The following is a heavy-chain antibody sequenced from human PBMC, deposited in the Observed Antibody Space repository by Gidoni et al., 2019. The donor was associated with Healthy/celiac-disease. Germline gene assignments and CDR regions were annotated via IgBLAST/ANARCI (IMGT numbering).Heavy chain of an antibody. Sequence: EVQLLESGGGLVQPGGSLRLSCAASGFTFSSYAMSWGRPATGKGLGWVSAISGSGCSPYYADSVKGRFTISRDNSKNTLYLQMNSLRADDTAVYYCAKGHSSGWQTLFDYWGQGTLVTVSS. V-gene: IGHV3-23*01. CDR1: GFTFSSYA. CDR3: AKGHSSGWQTLFDY. J-gene: IGHJ4*02. CDR2: ISGSGCSP. D-gene: IGHD6-19*01.